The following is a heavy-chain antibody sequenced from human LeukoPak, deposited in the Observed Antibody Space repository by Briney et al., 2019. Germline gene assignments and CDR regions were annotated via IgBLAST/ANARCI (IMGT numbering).Heavy chain of an antibody. D-gene: IGHD3-10*01. CDR1: GFTFNSYA. CDR2: ISASGGGT. Sequence: GGSLRLSWAASGFTFNSYAMNWVRQAPGKGLEWVSAISASGGGTYYADSVKGRFTISRDNSKNTLYLQMSSLRAEDTAVYYCAKVTMIRGIISSIDSWGQGTLVTVSS. CDR3: AKVTMIRGIISSIDS. J-gene: IGHJ4*02. V-gene: IGHV3-23*01.